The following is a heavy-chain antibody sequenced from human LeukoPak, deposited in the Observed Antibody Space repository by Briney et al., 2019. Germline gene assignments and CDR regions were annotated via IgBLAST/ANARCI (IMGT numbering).Heavy chain of an antibody. CDR1: GFTFSYYS. D-gene: IGHD3-10*01. Sequence: PGGSLRLSCAASGFTFSYYSMNWVRQAPGKGLEWVSSISSSSTYIYYADSVKGRFTISRDNAKNSLYLQTNSLRAEDTAVFYCARNTITGYYYGMDVWGQGTTVTVSS. V-gene: IGHV3-21*01. J-gene: IGHJ6*02. CDR2: ISSSSTYI. CDR3: ARNTITGYYYGMDV.